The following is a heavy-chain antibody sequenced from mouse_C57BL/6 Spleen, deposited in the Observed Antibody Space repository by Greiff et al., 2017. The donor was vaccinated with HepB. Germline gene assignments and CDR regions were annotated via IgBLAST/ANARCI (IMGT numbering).Heavy chain of an antibody. V-gene: IGHV5-17*01. CDR1: GFTFSDYG. CDR2: ISSGSSTI. CDR3: ARRGYYGSSYPYAMDY. Sequence: EVQGVESGGGLVKPGGSLKLSCAASGFTFSDYGMHWVRQAPEKGLEWDAYISSGSSTIYYADTVKGRFTISRDNAKNTLFLQMTSLRSEDTAMYYCARRGYYGSSYPYAMDYWGQGTSVTVSS. D-gene: IGHD1-1*01. J-gene: IGHJ4*01.